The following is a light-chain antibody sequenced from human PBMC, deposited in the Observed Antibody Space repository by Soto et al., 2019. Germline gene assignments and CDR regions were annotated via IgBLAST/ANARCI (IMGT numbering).Light chain of an antibody. J-gene: IGLJ2*01. CDR2: EGS. Sequence: QSALTQPASVSGSPGQSITISCTGTSSDVGSYDLVSWFQQHPGKAPKVVIYEGSKRPSGVSNRFSGSNSGNTASLTISGRQADDESDDYCCSSAGDNAVVFGGGTKLTVL. CDR3: CSSAGDNAVV. V-gene: IGLV2-23*01. CDR1: SSDVGSYDL.